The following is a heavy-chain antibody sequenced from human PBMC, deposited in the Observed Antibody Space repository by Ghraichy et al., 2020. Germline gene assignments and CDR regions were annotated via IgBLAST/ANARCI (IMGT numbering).Heavy chain of an antibody. Sequence: GESLNISCAASGFTFSSYAMSWVRQAPGKGLEWVSAISGSGGSTYYADSVKGRFTISRDNSKNTLYLQMNSLRAEDTAVYYCAKDRVSGYSYGLGPVDYWGQGTLVTVSS. V-gene: IGHV3-23*01. J-gene: IGHJ4*02. D-gene: IGHD5-18*01. CDR2: ISGSGGST. CDR3: AKDRVSGYSYGLGPVDY. CDR1: GFTFSSYA.